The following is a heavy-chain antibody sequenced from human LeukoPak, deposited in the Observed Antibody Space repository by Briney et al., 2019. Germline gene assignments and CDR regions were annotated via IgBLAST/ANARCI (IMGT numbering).Heavy chain of an antibody. CDR3: TKQSVSTCGSGWLWYFDF. CDR2: ISGSGATT. V-gene: IGHV3-23*01. J-gene: IGHJ2*01. D-gene: IGHD6-25*01. Sequence: PGGSLTLSCAASGFTFSNYAMSWVRQPPGKGLEWVSGISGSGATTYQTPSETGRFTITRDNSRDTLYLQMNSWRAEDTAVYYCTKQSVSTCGSGWLWYFDFRGGGNLVTVSS. CDR1: GFTFSNYA.